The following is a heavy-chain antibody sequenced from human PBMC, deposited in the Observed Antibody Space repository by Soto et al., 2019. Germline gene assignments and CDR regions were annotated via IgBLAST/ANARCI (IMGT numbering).Heavy chain of an antibody. V-gene: IGHV3-23*01. J-gene: IGHJ4*02. Sequence: EVQLLESGGALEQPGGSLRLSCAASGFTFSAYAMCWVRQPPGKGLEWVSSIGVSDGSTYYADSVKGRFIISRDNSENTLYLQMNGLRADDTAVYYCVKDTPAWRQVWGYDYWGQGALVTVSS. CDR3: VKDTPAWRQVWGYDY. D-gene: IGHD5-18*01. CDR1: GFTFSAYA. CDR2: IGVSDGST.